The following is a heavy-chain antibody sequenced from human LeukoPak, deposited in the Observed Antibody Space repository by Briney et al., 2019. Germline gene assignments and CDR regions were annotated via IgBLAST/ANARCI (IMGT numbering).Heavy chain of an antibody. J-gene: IGHJ5*02. CDR2: ISGSGSNT. V-gene: IGHV3-23*01. D-gene: IGHD1-26*01. CDR1: GFTFSSYA. Sequence: GGSLRLSCAASGFTFSSYAMSWVRQAPGKGLEWVSGISGSGSNTYYADSVKGRFTISRDNSKTTLYLQMNSLRAEDTAIYYCAKGSPTKRNWLDPWGQGTLVTVSS. CDR3: AKGSPTKRNWLDP.